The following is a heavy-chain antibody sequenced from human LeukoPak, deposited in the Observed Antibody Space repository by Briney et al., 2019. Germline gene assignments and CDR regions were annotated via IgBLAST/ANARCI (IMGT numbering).Heavy chain of an antibody. CDR3: ARDLSTSSEDWWDY. CDR2: ISSSGSSI. CDR1: GFTFSDFY. Sequence: PGGSLRLSCAASGFTFSDFYMSWIRQAPGKGLEWISYISSSGSSIYYADSVRGRFTISRDNAKNSLYLQMNTLRAEDTAVHYCARDLSTSSEDWWDYWGQGTLVTVPS. J-gene: IGHJ4*02. V-gene: IGHV3-11*01. D-gene: IGHD6-13*01.